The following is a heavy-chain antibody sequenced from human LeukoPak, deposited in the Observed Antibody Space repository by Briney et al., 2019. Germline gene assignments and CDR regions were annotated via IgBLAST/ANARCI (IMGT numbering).Heavy chain of an antibody. Sequence: ASVKVSCKASGYTFTSYAMNWVRQAPGQGLEWMGWINTNTGNPTYAQGFTGRFVFSLDTSVSTAYLQISSLKAEDTAVYYCARGGRGGGGSCCLFDPWGQGPLVTVSS. V-gene: IGHV7-4-1*02. CDR1: GYTFTSYA. D-gene: IGHD2-15*01. CDR3: ARGGRGGGGSCCLFDP. CDR2: INTNTGNP. J-gene: IGHJ5*02.